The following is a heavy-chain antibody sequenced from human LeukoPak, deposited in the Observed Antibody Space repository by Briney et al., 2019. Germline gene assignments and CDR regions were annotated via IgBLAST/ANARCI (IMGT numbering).Heavy chain of an antibody. J-gene: IGHJ4*02. Sequence: SETLSLTCAVYGGSFSGNYWNWIRQPPGKGLEWIGEINHSGSTNYNPSLTSRVTLSVDTSKNQFSLKLSSVTAADTAVYYCTRAPGAGDRFDSWGQGTLVPVSS. CDR1: GGSFSGNY. D-gene: IGHD3-10*01. V-gene: IGHV4-34*01. CDR2: INHSGST. CDR3: TRAPGAGDRFDS.